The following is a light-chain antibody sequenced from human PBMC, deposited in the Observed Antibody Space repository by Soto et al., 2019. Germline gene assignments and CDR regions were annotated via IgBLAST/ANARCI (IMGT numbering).Light chain of an antibody. Sequence: QYVLTQPPSVSGAPGQRVTISCTGSSSNIGAGYDVPWYQQLPGTAPKLLIYGNSNRPSGVPDRFSGSKSGTSASLAITGLQAADEADYSCQSYDSSLSGWVFGGGTKLTVL. CDR2: GNS. V-gene: IGLV1-40*01. J-gene: IGLJ3*02. CDR1: SSNIGAGYD. CDR3: QSYDSSLSGWV.